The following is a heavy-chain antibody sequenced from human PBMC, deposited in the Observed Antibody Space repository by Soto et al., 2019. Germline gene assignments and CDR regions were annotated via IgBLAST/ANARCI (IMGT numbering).Heavy chain of an antibody. CDR3: ARDTPAWSGYYYFDY. D-gene: IGHD3-3*01. CDR1: GFTFSSYW. J-gene: IGHJ4*02. V-gene: IGHV3-7*01. Sequence: EVQLVESGGGLVQPGGSLRLSCAASGFTFSSYWMSWVRQAPGKGLAWVANIKQDGSEKYYVDSVKGRFTISRDNAKNSLYLQMNSLRAEDTAVYYCARDTPAWSGYYYFDYWGQGTLVTVSS. CDR2: IKQDGSEK.